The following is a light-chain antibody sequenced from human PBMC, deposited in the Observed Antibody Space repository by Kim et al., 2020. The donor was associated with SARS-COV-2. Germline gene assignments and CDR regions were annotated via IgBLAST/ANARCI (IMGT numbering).Light chain of an antibody. J-gene: IGLJ2*01. CDR3: CSYASTYVV. V-gene: IGLV2-11*01. CDR2: DVF. Sequence: QSALTQPRSVSGSPGQSVTISCTGTSSDVGDYNHVSWYQDHPGKAPKLIIYDVFKRPSGVPDRFSGSKSGNTASLTISGLQAEDEADYYCCSYASTYVVFGGGTQLTVL. CDR1: SSDVGDYNH.